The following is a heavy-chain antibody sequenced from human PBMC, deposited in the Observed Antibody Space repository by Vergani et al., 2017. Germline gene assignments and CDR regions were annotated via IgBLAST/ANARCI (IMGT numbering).Heavy chain of an antibody. CDR1: GFTFSSYV. D-gene: IGHD4-23*01. J-gene: IGHJ3*02. CDR3: VKGLVTQTTDAFDI. Sequence: EVQLVEFGGGLVQPGGSLRLSCLASGFTFSSYVMHWVRQAPGKGLQYVSAISSNGDSTYYTDSVKGRFTISRDNSKTTLYLQMSSLRAEDTAVYYCVKGLVTQTTDAFDIWGQGTMVTVSS. CDR2: ISSNGDST. V-gene: IGHV3-64D*06.